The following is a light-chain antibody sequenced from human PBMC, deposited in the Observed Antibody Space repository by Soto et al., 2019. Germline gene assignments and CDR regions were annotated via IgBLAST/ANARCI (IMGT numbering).Light chain of an antibody. Sequence: EIVLTQSPGTLSLSPGERATLSCRASQTISSTYLAWYQHKSGQAPRLLIYAASSRATGIPDRFSGSGSGTHFPPTISRLEPEDFAVYYCQQYGTSPQTFGQGTNLEIK. V-gene: IGKV3-20*01. CDR3: QQYGTSPQT. CDR1: QTISSTY. J-gene: IGKJ2*01. CDR2: AAS.